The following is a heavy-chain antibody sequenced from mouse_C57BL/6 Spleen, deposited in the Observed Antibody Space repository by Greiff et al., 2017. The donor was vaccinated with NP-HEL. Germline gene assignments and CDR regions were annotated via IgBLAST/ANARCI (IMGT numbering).Heavy chain of an antibody. CDR2: RHPGSGST. V-gene: IGHV1-55*01. D-gene: IGHD1-1*01. CDR3: ARGPSYYGSSYYFDY. J-gene: IGHJ2*01. CDR1: GYTFTSYW. Sequence: VQLQQSGAELVKPGASVKMSCKASGYTFTSYWRTWVKQRPGQGLEGRGDRHPGSGSTNYNEKFKSKATLTVDTSSSTAYMQLSSLTSEDSAVYYCARGPSYYGSSYYFDYWGQGTTLTVSS.